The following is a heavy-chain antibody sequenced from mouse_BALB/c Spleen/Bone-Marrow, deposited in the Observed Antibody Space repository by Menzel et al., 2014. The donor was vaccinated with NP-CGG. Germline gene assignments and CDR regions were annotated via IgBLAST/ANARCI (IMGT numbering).Heavy chain of an antibody. D-gene: IGHD1-1*01. V-gene: IGHV1-4*02. CDR3: AKINYGYYAMDY. J-gene: IGHJ4*01. CDR1: GYIFTTFT. CDR2: INPSSGYT. Sequence: VQLQESAAELARPGASVKMSCKASGYIFTTFTMHWVKQRPGQGLEWIGYINPSSGYTEYNQKFRDKTTLTADKSSSTAYMQLSSLTSEDSAVYYCAKINYGYYAMDYWGQGTSGTVSS.